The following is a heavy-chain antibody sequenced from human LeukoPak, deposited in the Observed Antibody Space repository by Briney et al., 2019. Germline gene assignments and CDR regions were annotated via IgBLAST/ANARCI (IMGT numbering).Heavy chain of an antibody. J-gene: IGHJ4*02. Sequence: PGGSLRLSCAASGFTFSSYAMSWVRQAPGKGLEWVSAISGSGGSTYYADSVKGRFTISRDNSKNTLYLQMNSLKAEDTAVYYCAKDVTMIVVVLFDYWGQGTLVTVSS. CDR1: GFTFSSYA. CDR2: ISGSGGST. D-gene: IGHD3-22*01. CDR3: AKDVTMIVVVLFDY. V-gene: IGHV3-23*01.